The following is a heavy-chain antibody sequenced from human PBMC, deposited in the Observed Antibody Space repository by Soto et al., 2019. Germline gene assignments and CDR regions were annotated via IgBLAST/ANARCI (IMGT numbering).Heavy chain of an antibody. D-gene: IGHD6-6*01. CDR1: GGTFSSYA. Sequence: QVQLVQSGAEVEKPGSSVKVSCKASGGTFSSYAISWVRQAPGQGLEWMGGIIPIFGTANYAQKFQGRVTITADESTSTAYMELSSLRSEDTAVYYCARSQGIAARPGRDYYGMDVWGQGTTVTVSS. CDR2: IIPIFGTA. J-gene: IGHJ6*02. V-gene: IGHV1-69*12. CDR3: ARSQGIAARPGRDYYGMDV.